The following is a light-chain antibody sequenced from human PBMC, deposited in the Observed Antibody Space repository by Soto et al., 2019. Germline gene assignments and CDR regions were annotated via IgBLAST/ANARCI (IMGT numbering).Light chain of an antibody. V-gene: IGKV3-15*01. CDR2: GAS. J-gene: IGKJ1*01. CDR3: QQYNTWLWT. CDR1: QSVNAN. Sequence: EVVMTQSPATLSVSPGERATLSCRASQSVNANLAWYQQMPGQAPRLLIHGASNRATGSPARFSGSGFGTEFILTISSLQSEDFAVYYCQQYNTWLWTFGQGTKVEI.